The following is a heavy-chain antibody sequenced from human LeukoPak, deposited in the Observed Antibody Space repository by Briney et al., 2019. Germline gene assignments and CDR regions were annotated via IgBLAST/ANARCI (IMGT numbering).Heavy chain of an antibody. V-gene: IGHV3-48*03. J-gene: IGHJ3*01. CDR3: SAGEGYYGSSDYYSAWAFNV. CDR1: GFTFSSYE. Sequence: GGSLRLSCAASGFTFSSYEMNWVRQAPGKGLEWVSYISSSGSTIYYADSVKGRFTISRDNAKNSLYLQMNSLRAEDTAVYYCSAGEGYYGSSDYYSAWAFNVWGQGTMVTVSS. CDR2: ISSSGSTI. D-gene: IGHD3-22*01.